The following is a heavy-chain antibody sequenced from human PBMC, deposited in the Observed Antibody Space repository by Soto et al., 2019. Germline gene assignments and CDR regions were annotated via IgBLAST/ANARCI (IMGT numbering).Heavy chain of an antibody. V-gene: IGHV3-21*01. J-gene: IGHJ4*02. CDR1: GFTFSSYS. CDR2: IISSSSYI. CDR3: ALDPLSGDDSLDY. D-gene: IGHD5-12*01. Sequence: EVQLVESGGGLVKPGGSLRLSCAASGFTFSSYSMNWVRQAPGKGLEWVSSIISSSSYIYYADSVKGRFTISRDKAKKSPYRRRNGRRAKDTAMYYCALDPLSGDDSLDYWGQGTLVTFSS.